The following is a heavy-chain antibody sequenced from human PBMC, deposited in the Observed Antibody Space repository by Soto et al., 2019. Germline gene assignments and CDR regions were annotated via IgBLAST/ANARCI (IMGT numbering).Heavy chain of an antibody. J-gene: IGHJ4*02. Sequence: EVQLVESGEGLVQPGGSLRLSCAASGFTFSTYAMHWVRQAPGKGLEYVSAINSNGCNRYYADSVKGRFTISRDNSNNTLYLQMGSLRAEDMAVYYCARFFYDSGGHYYYYWGQGTLVNVSS. CDR2: INSNGCNR. CDR1: GFTFSTYA. CDR3: ARFFYDSGGHYYYY. V-gene: IGHV3-64*02. D-gene: IGHD3-22*01.